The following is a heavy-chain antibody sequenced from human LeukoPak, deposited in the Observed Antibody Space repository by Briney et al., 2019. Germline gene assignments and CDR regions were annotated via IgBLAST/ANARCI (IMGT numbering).Heavy chain of an antibody. V-gene: IGHV4-30-4*08. Sequence: SQTLSLTCTVSGGSRSSGDYYWSWIRQPPGKGLEWIGYIYYSGSTYYNPSLKSRVTISVDTSKNQFSLKLSSVTAADTAVYYCARGAYDSSGYYPDYWGQGTLVTVSS. CDR2: IYYSGST. CDR1: GGSRSSGDYY. CDR3: ARGAYDSSGYYPDY. J-gene: IGHJ4*02. D-gene: IGHD3-22*01.